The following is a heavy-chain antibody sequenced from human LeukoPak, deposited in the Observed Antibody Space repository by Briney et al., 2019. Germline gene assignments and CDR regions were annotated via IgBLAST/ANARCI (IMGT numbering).Heavy chain of an antibody. CDR2: IYYSGST. V-gene: IGHV4-59*07. CDR1: GGSISSYY. D-gene: IGHD1-26*01. J-gene: IGHJ4*02. CDR3: ARRRAGSSIDY. Sequence: SDTLSLTCTVSGGSISSYYWSWIRQPPGKGLEWIGYIYYSGSTNYNPSLKSRVTISVDTSKNQFSLKLSSVTAADTAVYYCARRRAGSSIDYWGQGTLVTVSS.